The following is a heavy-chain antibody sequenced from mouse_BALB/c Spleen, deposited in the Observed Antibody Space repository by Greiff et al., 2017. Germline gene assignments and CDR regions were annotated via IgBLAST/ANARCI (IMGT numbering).Heavy chain of an antibody. V-gene: IGHV3-8*02. CDR3: YTVVATPMDY. Sequence: EVHLVESGPSLVKPSQTLSLTCSVTGDSITSCYWNWIRKFPGNKLEYMGYISYSGSTYYNPSLKSRISITRDTSKNQYYLQLNSVTTEDTATYYCYTVVATPMDYWGQGTSVTVSS. CDR1: GDSITSCY. D-gene: IGHD1-1*01. J-gene: IGHJ4*01. CDR2: ISYSGST.